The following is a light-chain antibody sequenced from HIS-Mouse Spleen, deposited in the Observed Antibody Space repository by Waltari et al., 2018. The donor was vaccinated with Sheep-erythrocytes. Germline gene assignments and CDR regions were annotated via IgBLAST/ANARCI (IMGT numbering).Light chain of an antibody. CDR1: SGINVGTYR. CDR3: MIWHSSAWV. J-gene: IGLJ3*02. Sequence: QAVLTQPSSLSASPGASASLTCTLRSGINVGTYRISLYQQKPGSPPQYLLRYKSDSDKQQGSGVPSRFSGSKDASANAGILLISGLQSEDEADYYCMIWHSSAWVFGGGTKLTVL. V-gene: IGLV5-45*03. CDR2: YKSDSDK.